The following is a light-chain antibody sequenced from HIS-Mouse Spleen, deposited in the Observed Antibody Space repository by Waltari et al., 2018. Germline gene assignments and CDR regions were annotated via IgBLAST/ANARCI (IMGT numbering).Light chain of an antibody. CDR2: EGS. Sequence: QSALTQPASVSGSHGPSITIPCTGTSSDVGSYHLVSWYQQHPGKAPKLMIYEGSKRPSGVSNRFSGSKSGNTASLTISGLQAEDEADYYCCSYAGSSTYVFGTGTKVTVL. J-gene: IGLJ1*01. CDR1: SSDVGSYHL. V-gene: IGLV2-23*01. CDR3: CSYAGSSTYV.